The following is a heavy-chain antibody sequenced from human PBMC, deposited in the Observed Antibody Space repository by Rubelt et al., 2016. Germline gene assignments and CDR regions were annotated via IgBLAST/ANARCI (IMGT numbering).Heavy chain of an antibody. D-gene: IGHD3-22*01. CDR3: ARKGDYYDSSGYYAGDY. V-gene: IGHV4-39*01. J-gene: IGHJ4*02. Sequence: QLQLQESGPGLVKPSETLSLTCTVSGGSISSSSYYWGWIRQPPGKGLEWIGSIYYSGSTYYNPSLNSRVTLSVDTSKNQFSPQLGSVTAADTAVYYCARKGDYYDSSGYYAGDYWGQGTLVTVSS. CDR1: GGSISSSSYY. CDR2: IYYSGST.